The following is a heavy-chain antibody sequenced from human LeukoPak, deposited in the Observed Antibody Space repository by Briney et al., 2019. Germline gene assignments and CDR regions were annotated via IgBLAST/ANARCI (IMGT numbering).Heavy chain of an antibody. Sequence: ASVKVSCKASGYTFTGYYMHWVRQAPGQGLEWMGWINPNSGGTNYAQKFQGRVTMTRDTSISTAYMELSRLRSDDTPVYYCARDLYGGNSPYYYYYGMDVWGQGTTVTVSS. CDR2: INPNSGGT. V-gene: IGHV1-2*02. CDR1: GYTFTGYY. D-gene: IGHD4-23*01. CDR3: ARDLYGGNSPYYYYYGMDV. J-gene: IGHJ6*02.